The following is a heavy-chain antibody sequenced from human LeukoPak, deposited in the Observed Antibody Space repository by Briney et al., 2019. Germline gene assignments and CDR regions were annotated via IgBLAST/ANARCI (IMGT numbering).Heavy chain of an antibody. CDR1: GFIFSNYW. CDR2: IRQDGSER. CDR3: ARDWGSTGYDLYDS. Sequence: GGSLRLSCAASGFIFSNYWMTWVRQAPGKGLEWVAHIRQDGSERHYVDSVKDRFTISRDNAKNSLDLQMDSLRAEDTAVYYCARDWGSTGYDLYDSWGQGNLVTVSS. J-gene: IGHJ4*02. D-gene: IGHD5-12*01. V-gene: IGHV3-7*01.